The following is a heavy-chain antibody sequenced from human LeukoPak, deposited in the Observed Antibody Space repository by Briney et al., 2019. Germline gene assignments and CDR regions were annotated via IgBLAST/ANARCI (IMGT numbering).Heavy chain of an antibody. CDR2: ISSSSSYI. CDR1: GFTFSSYS. D-gene: IGHD3-22*01. CDR3: ARGLAYYYDSSAYFLDF. Sequence: PGGSLRLSCAASGFTFSSYSMNWVRQAPGKGLEWVSSISSSSSYIYYADPVKGRFTISRDNSKNTLYLQMNSLRAEDTAVYYCARGLAYYYDSSAYFLDFWGQGTLVTVSS. J-gene: IGHJ4*02. V-gene: IGHV3-21*01.